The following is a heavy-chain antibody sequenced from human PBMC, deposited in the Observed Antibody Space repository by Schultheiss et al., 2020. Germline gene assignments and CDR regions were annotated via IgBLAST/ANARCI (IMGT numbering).Heavy chain of an antibody. V-gene: IGHV4-31*03. CDR3: AREGGGSGRIDY. CDR1: GGSISSGGYY. J-gene: IGHJ4*02. Sequence: SATLSLTCTVSGGSISSGGYYWSWIRQHPGKGLEWIGYIYYSGSTYYNPSLKSRVTISVDTSKNQFSLKLSSVTAADTAVYYCAREGGGSGRIDYWGQGTLVTGSS. CDR2: IYYSGST. D-gene: IGHD3-10*01.